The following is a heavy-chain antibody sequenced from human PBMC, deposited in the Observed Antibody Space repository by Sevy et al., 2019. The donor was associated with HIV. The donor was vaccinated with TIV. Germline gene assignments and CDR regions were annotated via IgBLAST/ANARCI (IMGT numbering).Heavy chain of an antibody. J-gene: IGHJ6*03. CDR3: TTVRLGAIPYYYYMDV. CDR1: GFTFSNAW. D-gene: IGHD1-26*01. CDR2: IKSKTDGGTT. V-gene: IGHV3-15*01. Sequence: GGSLRLSCAASGFTFSNAWMSWVRQAPGKGLEWVGRIKSKTDGGTTDYAAPVKGRFTISRDDSKNTLYLQMNSLKTEDTAVYYCTTVRLGAIPYYYYMDVWGKGTTVTGSS.